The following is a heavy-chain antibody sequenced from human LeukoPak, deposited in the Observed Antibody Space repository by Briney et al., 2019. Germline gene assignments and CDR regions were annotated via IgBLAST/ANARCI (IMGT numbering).Heavy chain of an antibody. J-gene: IGHJ6*03. CDR2: ISGSGGST. V-gene: IGHV3-23*01. CDR1: GFTCSSYG. CDR3: AKGHDYVWGSYSPDYYYYMDV. D-gene: IGHD3-16*01. Sequence: GGTLRLSCAASGFTCSSYGMSWVRQAPGKGLEWVSAISGSGGSTYYADSVKGRFTISRDNSKNTLYLQMNSLRAEDTAVYYCAKGHDYVWGSYSPDYYYYMDVWGKGTTVTVSS.